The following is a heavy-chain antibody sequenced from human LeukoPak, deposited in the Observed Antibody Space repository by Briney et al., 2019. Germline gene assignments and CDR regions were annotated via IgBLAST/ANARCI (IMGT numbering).Heavy chain of an antibody. V-gene: IGHV4-30-4*01. CDR1: GGSISSGDYY. D-gene: IGHD3-10*01. CDR3: ARDEIMVREDSVTPKSNY. J-gene: IGHJ4*02. Sequence: NTSETLSLTCTVSGGSISSGDYYWSWIRQPPGKGLEWIGYIYYSGSTYYNPSLKSRVTISVDTSKNQFSLKLSSVTAADTAVYYCARDEIMVREDSVTPKSNYWGQGTLVTVSS. CDR2: IYYSGST.